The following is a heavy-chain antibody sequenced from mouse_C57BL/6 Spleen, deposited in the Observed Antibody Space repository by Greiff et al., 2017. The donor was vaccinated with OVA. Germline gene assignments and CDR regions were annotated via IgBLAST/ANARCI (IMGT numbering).Heavy chain of an antibody. D-gene: IGHD2-3*01. J-gene: IGHJ3*01. CDR1: GFNIKDYY. CDR2: LDPEDGDT. CDR3: TTSYDGYFRGFAY. V-gene: IGHV14-1*01. Sequence: DVKLQESGAELVRPGASVKLSCTASGFNIKDYYMHWVKQRPEQGLEWIGRLDPEDGDTEYAPQFQGQATLTADTSSNTAYLQLSSLTSEDTAVYYCTTSYDGYFRGFAYWGQGTLVTGSA.